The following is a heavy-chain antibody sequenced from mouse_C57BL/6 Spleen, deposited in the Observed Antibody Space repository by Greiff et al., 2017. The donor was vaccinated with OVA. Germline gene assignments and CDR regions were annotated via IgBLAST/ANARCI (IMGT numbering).Heavy chain of an antibody. V-gene: IGHV1-53*01. CDR2: INPSNGGT. Sequence: QVQLQQPGTELVKPGASVKLSCKASGYTFTSYWMHWVKQRPGQGLEWIGNINPSNGGTNYNEKFKSKATLTVDTSSSTAYMQLSSLTSEDSAVYYCARYHYSNRDAMDYWGQGTSVTVSS. CDR1: GYTFTSYW. CDR3: ARYHYSNRDAMDY. J-gene: IGHJ4*01. D-gene: IGHD2-5*01.